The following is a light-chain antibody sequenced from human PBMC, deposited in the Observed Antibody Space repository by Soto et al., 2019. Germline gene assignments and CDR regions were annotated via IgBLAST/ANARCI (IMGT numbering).Light chain of an antibody. J-gene: IGKJ1*01. CDR2: GAS. CDR3: QQYGSSGT. V-gene: IGKV3-20*01. CDR1: QSVSGF. Sequence: EIVLTQSPATLSLSPGERATLSCRASQSVSGFLAWYQQTPGQAPRLLIYGASSRATGIPDRFSGSGSATDFTLTISRLEPEDFAVYYCQQYGSSGTFGQGTKVDI.